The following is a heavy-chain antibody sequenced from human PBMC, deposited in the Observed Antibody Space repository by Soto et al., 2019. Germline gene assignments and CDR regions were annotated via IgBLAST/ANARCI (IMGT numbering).Heavy chain of an antibody. CDR1: GFTFSDYW. CDR2: IKSDGSRT. CDR3: ATTFVHRCNCYAKPLGV. Sequence: GGSLRLSCAGSGFTFSDYWNDWVRQVPGKGLAWVSRIKSDGSRTSYADSVRGRFTISRDNAKNTLYLQMNSLRVEDTALYYCATTFVHRCNCYAKPLGVWGQGTLVIVSS. D-gene: IGHD2-21*01. V-gene: IGHV3-74*01. J-gene: IGHJ3*01.